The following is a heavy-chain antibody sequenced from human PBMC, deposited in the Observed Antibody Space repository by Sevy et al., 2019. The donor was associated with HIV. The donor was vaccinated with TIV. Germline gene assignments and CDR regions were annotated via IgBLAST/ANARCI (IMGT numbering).Heavy chain of an antibody. CDR3: ARVRQQLVGSLDY. CDR2: IYYIGST. D-gene: IGHD6-13*01. J-gene: IGHJ4*02. Sequence: SETLSLTCAVYGETFSGYHWSWIRRSPGKGLEWIGYIYYIGSTNYNPSLKSRVTISVDTSKNQFSLKLSSVTAADTAVYYCARVRQQLVGSLDYWGQGTLVTVSS. CDR1: GETFSGYH. V-gene: IGHV4-59*13.